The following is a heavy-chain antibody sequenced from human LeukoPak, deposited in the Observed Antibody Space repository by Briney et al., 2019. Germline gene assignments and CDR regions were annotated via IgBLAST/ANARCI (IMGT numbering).Heavy chain of an antibody. CDR2: IRSDGSNK. J-gene: IGHJ3*02. D-gene: IGHD6-19*01. Sequence: GGSLRLSCAGSGFSFSSYGMHRVRQAPGKGLEWVAFIRSDGSNKYYADSVKGRFTISRDNSKNTLYLQMNSLRAEDTAVYYCATPNRVAVAARLVAFDIWGQGTMVTVSS. CDR3: ATPNRVAVAARLVAFDI. V-gene: IGHV3-30*02. CDR1: GFSFSSYG.